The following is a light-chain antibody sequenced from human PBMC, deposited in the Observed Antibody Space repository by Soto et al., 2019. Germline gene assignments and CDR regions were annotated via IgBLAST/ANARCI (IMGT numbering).Light chain of an antibody. J-gene: IGKJ4*01. CDR2: GAS. CDR1: QSVSSSY. CDR3: QQYGSSRYT. V-gene: IGKV3-20*01. Sequence: EIVFTQSPGTLSLSPGERATLSCRASQSVSSSYLAWYQQKPGQAPRLLIYGASSRATGIPDRFSGSGSGTDFTLTISRXEPEDFAVYYCQQYGSSRYTFGGGTKVDIK.